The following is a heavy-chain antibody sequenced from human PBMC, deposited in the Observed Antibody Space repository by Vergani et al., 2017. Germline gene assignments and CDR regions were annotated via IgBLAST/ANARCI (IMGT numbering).Heavy chain of an antibody. CDR3: AKDYGDYEDY. D-gene: IGHD4-17*01. J-gene: IGHJ4*02. CDR1: GGSISSHY. V-gene: IGHV4-59*11. Sequence: QVQLQESGPGLVKPSETLSLTCTVSGGSISSHYWNWIRQPPGKGLEWIGYIYYSGSTNYNPSLKSRVTISVDTSKNQFSLKLSSVTAADTAVYYCAKDYGDYEDYWGQGTLVTVSS. CDR2: IYYSGST.